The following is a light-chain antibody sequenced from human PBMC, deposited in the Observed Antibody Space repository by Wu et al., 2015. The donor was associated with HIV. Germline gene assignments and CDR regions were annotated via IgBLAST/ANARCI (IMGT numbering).Light chain of an antibody. V-gene: IGKV1-5*03. CDR3: QQYNSYAWT. Sequence: DIQMTQSPSTLSASVGDRVTITCRASQNIDSWLAWFQQRPGKAPKLLIYEASTLDYGVPSRFSGSGSGTEFTLTISSLQPDDFANYYCQQYNSYAWTFGQGTKVE. CDR2: EAS. J-gene: IGKJ1*01. CDR1: QNIDSW.